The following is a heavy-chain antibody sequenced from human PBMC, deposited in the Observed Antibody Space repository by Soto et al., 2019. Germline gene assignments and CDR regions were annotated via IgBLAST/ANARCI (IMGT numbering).Heavy chain of an antibody. J-gene: IGHJ6*02. Sequence: ASVKVSCKASGYTFTGYYMHWVRQAPGQGLEWMGWINPNSGGTNYAQKFQGWVTMTRDTSISTAYMELSRLRSDDTAVYYCARDLGRITMEVYYYYGMDVWGQGTTVTVSS. V-gene: IGHV1-2*04. CDR1: GYTFTGYY. D-gene: IGHD3-10*01. CDR2: INPNSGGT. CDR3: ARDLGRITMEVYYYYGMDV.